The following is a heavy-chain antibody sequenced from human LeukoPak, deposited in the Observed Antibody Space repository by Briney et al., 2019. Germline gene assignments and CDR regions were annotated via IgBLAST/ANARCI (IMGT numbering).Heavy chain of an antibody. CDR2: IDTNTGNP. V-gene: IGHV7-4-1*02. CDR1: GYTFTRYY. Sequence: ASVKVSCKASGYTFTRYYMHWVRQAPGQGLEWMGWIDTNTGNPTYAQGFTGRFVFSLDTSVSTAYLQISSLKAEDTAVYYCARVAGGIDYWGQGTLVTVSS. CDR3: ARVAGGIDY. J-gene: IGHJ4*02. D-gene: IGHD1-14*01.